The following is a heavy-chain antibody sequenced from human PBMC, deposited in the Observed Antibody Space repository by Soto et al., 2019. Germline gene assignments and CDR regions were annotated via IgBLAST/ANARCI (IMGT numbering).Heavy chain of an antibody. CDR2: ISIHNGNT. J-gene: IGHJ6*03. V-gene: IGHV1-18*04. CDR1: GYTFANYG. Sequence: QAQLEQSGGEVKKSGASVKVSCKASGYTFANYGISWVRQAPGQGLEWMGWISIHNGNTNFAQKFQGRVTLTTDTTPSTANMELSSLRSHDTSVYYCARMTTLDYSHYYMDVSGKGTTVTVSS. CDR3: ARMTTLDYSHYYMDV.